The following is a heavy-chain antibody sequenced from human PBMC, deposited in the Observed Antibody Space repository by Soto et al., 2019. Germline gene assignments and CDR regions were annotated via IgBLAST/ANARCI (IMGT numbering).Heavy chain of an antibody. CDR1: GGSFGSHG. V-gene: IGHV1-69*13. J-gene: IGHJ5*02. Sequence: SVKVSCKAPGGSFGSHGIAWVRQAPGQGLEWMGGFIAMLGTPTYAKKVQGRATITADESLTSSYLELRSLRSEDTAVYFCARGAMANFDPWGQGTLVTVSS. CDR3: ARGAMANFDP. CDR2: FIAMLGTP. D-gene: IGHD5-18*01.